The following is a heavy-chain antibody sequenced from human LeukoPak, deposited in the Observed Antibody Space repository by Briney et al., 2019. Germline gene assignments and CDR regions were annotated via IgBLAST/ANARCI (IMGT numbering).Heavy chain of an antibody. CDR2: INHSGST. V-gene: IGHV4-34*01. D-gene: IGHD3-16*02. CDR3: ARGDYVWGSYRSVRYYFGY. CDR1: GGSFSGYY. Sequence: SETLSLTCAVYGGSFSGYYWSWIRQPPGKGLEWIGEINHSGSTNYNPSLKSRVTISVDTSKNQFSLKLSSVTAADTAVYYCARGDYVWGSYRSVRYYFGYWGQGTLVTVSS. J-gene: IGHJ4*02.